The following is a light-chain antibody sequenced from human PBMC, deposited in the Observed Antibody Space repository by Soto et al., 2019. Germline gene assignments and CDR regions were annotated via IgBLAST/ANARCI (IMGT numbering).Light chain of an antibody. CDR1: QSVSSSY. Sequence: EIVLTQSPGTLSLSPGERATLSCRTSQSVSSSYLAWYQQKPGQAPRLLIYGASSRATGIPDRFSGSGSGTDFTRTISRLEAEDFAVYYCQQYGRSWWTFGQGTKVEIK. CDR3: QQYGRSWWT. V-gene: IGKV3-20*01. CDR2: GAS. J-gene: IGKJ1*01.